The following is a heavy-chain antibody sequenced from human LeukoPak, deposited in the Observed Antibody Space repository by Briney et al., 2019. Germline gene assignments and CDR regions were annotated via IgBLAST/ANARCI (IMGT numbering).Heavy chain of an antibody. CDR1: GFTFRSHW. D-gene: IGHD2-21*01. CDR2: INSDGSDT. CDR3: ARYHRGYSDWYPL. J-gene: IGHJ4*02. Sequence: PGGSLRLSCAASGFTFRSHWMHWVRQAPGKGLVWVSRINSDGSDTSYADSVKGRFTISRDNAKNTLYLQMFSLRAEDTAIYYCARYHRGYSDWYPLWGQGTQVTVAS. V-gene: IGHV3-74*01.